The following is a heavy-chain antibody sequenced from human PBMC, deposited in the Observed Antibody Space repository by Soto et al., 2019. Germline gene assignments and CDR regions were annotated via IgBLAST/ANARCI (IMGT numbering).Heavy chain of an antibody. CDR2: IIPIFGTA. D-gene: IGHD2-2*01. V-gene: IGHV1-69*01. Sequence: QVQLVQSGAEVKKPGSSVKVSCKASGGTFSSYAISWVRQAPRQGLEWMGGIIPIFGTANYAQKFQGRVTITADESTSTAYMELSSLRSEDTAVYYCARLLPAAITGRDWFDPWGQGTLVTVSS. CDR3: ARLLPAAITGRDWFDP. J-gene: IGHJ5*02. CDR1: GGTFSSYA.